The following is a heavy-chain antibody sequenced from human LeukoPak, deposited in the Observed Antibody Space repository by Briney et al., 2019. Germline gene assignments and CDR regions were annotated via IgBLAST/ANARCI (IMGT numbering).Heavy chain of an antibody. D-gene: IGHD6-6*01. CDR1: GFTFSSYW. CDR3: ARDQVGNFEYSSPDADC. CDR2: IDTIGSST. V-gene: IGHV3-74*01. J-gene: IGHJ4*02. Sequence: GGSLRLSCAASGFTFSSYWMHWVRQAPGKGLVWVSRIDTIGSSTSYADSVKGRFTISRDNAKNTLYLQMNSLRAEDTAVYYCARDQVGNFEYSSPDADCWGQGTLVTVSS.